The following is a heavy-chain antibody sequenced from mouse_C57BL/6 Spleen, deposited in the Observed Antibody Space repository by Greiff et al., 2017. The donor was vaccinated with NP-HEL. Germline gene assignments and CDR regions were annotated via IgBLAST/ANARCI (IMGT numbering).Heavy chain of an antibody. Sequence: EVQLVESGGGLVKPGGSLKLSCAASGFTFSDYGMHWVRQAPEKGLEWVAYISSGSSTIYYADTVKGRFTISRDNAKNTLFLQMTSLRSEDTAMYYLASKDYSSYLWYFDVWGTGTTVTVSS. V-gene: IGHV5-17*01. CDR3: ASKDYSSYLWYFDV. CDR1: GFTFSDYG. D-gene: IGHD2-5*01. J-gene: IGHJ1*03. CDR2: ISSGSSTI.